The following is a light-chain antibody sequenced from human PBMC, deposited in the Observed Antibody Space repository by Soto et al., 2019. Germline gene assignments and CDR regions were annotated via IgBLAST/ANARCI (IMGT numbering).Light chain of an antibody. CDR3: NSSTTTSAVV. Sequence: QSALTQPASVSGSPGQSITISCTGTSSDVGGYNYVSWYQQHPGKAPKLIIYEVTNRPSGVSNRFSGSKSGNTASLTISGLPAEDEAYYYCNSSTTTSAVVFGGGTKLTVL. J-gene: IGLJ3*02. CDR2: EVT. CDR1: SSDVGGYNY. V-gene: IGLV2-14*01.